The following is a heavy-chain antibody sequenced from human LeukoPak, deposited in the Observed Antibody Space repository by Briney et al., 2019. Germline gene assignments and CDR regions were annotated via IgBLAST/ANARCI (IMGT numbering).Heavy chain of an antibody. CDR2: ISSDGSNK. CDR3: AIDGYSYGYYFDY. CDR1: GFTFSDYG. D-gene: IGHD5-18*01. V-gene: IGHV3-30*03. J-gene: IGHJ4*02. Sequence: GGSLRLSCAASGFTFSDYGMYWVRQAPGKGLEWVAIISSDGSNKYYADSVKGRFTISRDNSKNTLYLQMNSLRAEDTAVFYCAIDGYSYGYYFDYWGQGTLVTVSS.